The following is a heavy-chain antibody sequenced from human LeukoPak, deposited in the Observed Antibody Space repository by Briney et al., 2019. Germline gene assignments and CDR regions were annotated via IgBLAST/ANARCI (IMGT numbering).Heavy chain of an antibody. V-gene: IGHV3-23*01. J-gene: IGHJ6*02. CDR2: ISGSGGST. CDR3: AKKVHDAVAGLYYYYGMDV. CDR1: GFTFSSYA. Sequence: PGGSLRLSCAASGFTFSSYAMSWVRQAPGKGLEWVSAISGSGGSTYYADSVKGRFTISRDNSKNTLYLQMNIRRAEDTAVYYCAKKVHDAVAGLYYYYGMDVWGQGTTVTVSS. D-gene: IGHD6-19*01.